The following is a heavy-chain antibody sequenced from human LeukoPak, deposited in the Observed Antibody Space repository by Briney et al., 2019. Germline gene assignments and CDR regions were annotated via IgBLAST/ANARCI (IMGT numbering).Heavy chain of an antibody. CDR2: IYYSGST. V-gene: IGHV4-59*12. J-gene: IGHJ2*01. CDR3: ASGLHYDILTGLTGWYFDL. Sequence: SETLSLTCTVSGGSIRGYFWTWIRQPPGKGLEWIGYIYYSGSTNYNPSLKSRVTISVDTSKNQFSLKLSSVTAADTAVYYCASGLHYDILTGLTGWYFDLWGRGTLVTVSS. D-gene: IGHD3-9*01. CDR1: GGSIRGYF.